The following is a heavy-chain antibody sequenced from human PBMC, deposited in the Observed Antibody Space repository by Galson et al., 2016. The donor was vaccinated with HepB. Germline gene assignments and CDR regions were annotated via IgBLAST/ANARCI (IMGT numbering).Heavy chain of an antibody. CDR2: IYGIGST. V-gene: IGHV3-23*05. J-gene: IGHJ4*02. D-gene: IGHD4-17*01. Sequence: SLRLSCAASGFTFSSYAMSWVRQAPGKGPEWVSVIYGIGSTYYADSVNGRFTISRDKDGDTLYLQMNNLRAEDTAVYYCAYGPVGFPPWFVYWGQGTLVTVSS. CDR1: GFTFSSYA. CDR3: AYGPVGFPPWFVY.